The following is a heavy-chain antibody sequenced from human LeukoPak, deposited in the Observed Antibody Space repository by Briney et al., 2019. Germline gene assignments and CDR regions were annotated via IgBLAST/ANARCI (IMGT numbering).Heavy chain of an antibody. V-gene: IGHV3-30*04. CDR2: IANDGRFT. Sequence: GGSLRLSCAASGFTFSSHPMNWVRQAPGKGLEWVAVIANDGRFTHYADSVKGRFTISTDNSKSTLEMQMNSLRAEDTALYYCVKEANGFDMWGLGTMVTVSS. CDR1: GFTFSSHP. CDR3: VKEANGFDM. D-gene: IGHD2-8*01. J-gene: IGHJ3*02.